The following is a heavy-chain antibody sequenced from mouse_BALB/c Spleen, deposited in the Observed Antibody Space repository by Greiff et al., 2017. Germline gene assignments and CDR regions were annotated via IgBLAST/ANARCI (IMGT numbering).Heavy chain of an antibody. V-gene: IGHV3-2*02. CDR2: ISYSGST. CDR3: AREGGLAWFAY. Sequence: EVQLQQSGPGLVKPSQSLSLTCTVTGYSITSDYAWNWIRQFPGNKLEWMGYISYSGSTSYNPSLKSRISITRDTSKNQFFLQLNSVTTEDTATYYCAREGGLAWFAYWGQGTLVTVSA. D-gene: IGHD2-10*02. J-gene: IGHJ3*01. CDR1: GYSITSDYA.